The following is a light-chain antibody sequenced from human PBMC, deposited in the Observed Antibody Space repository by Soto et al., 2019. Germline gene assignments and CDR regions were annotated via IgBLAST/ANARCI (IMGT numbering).Light chain of an antibody. CDR1: QSVGSN. CDR2: DAS. V-gene: IGKV3-15*01. Sequence: EIVMTQSPATLSVSPGERATLSCRASQSVGSNLAWYQQKPGQVPRLLIYDASTIASGIPARFSGSGSGTEFTLTISSLQSEDFAAYYCQQYNNCPLTFGGGTKVEIK. CDR3: QQYNNCPLT. J-gene: IGKJ4*01.